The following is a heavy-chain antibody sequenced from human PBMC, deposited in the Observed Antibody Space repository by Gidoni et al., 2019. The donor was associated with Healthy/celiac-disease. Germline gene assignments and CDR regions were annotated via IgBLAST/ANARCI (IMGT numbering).Heavy chain of an antibody. D-gene: IGHD2-2*01. CDR3: VRVTSSTSPLDY. CDR2: INHSGST. J-gene: IGHJ4*02. CDR1: GGSFSGYY. Sequence: QVQLQQWGAGLLKPSETLSLTCAVYGGSFSGYYWSWIRQPPGKGLEWIGEINHSGSTNYNPSLKSRVTISVDTSKNQFSLKLSSVTAADTAVYYCVRVTSSTSPLDYWGQGTLVTVSS. V-gene: IGHV4-34*01.